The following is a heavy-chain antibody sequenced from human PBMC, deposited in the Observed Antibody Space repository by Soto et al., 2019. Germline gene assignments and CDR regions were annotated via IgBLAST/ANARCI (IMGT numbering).Heavy chain of an antibody. V-gene: IGHV3-53*04. CDR1: GFTVSSNY. Sequence: GGSLRLSCAASGFTVSSNYMSWVRQAPGKGLEWVSVIYSGGSTYYADYVKGRFTISRHNSKNTLYLQMNSLRAEDTAVYYCARLGGHWGELSSFDYWGQGTLVTVSS. J-gene: IGHJ4*02. CDR2: IYSGGST. D-gene: IGHD3-16*02. CDR3: ARLGGHWGELSSFDY.